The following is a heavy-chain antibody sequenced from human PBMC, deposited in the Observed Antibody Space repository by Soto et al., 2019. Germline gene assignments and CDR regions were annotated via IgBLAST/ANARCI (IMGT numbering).Heavy chain of an antibody. Sequence: PGGSLRLSCAASGFTFSSYAMSWVRQAPGKGLEWVSAISGSGGSTYYADSVKGRFTISRDNSKNTLYLQMNSLRAEDTAVYYCAKDLPLYSSSWKDWFDPWGQGTLVTV. CDR2: ISGSGGST. V-gene: IGHV3-23*01. CDR1: GFTFSSYA. CDR3: AKDLPLYSSSWKDWFDP. D-gene: IGHD6-13*01. J-gene: IGHJ5*02.